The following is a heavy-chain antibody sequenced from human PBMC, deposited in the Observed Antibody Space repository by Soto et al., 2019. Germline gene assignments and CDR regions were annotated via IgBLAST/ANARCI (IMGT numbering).Heavy chain of an antibody. CDR3: ATLVPAPIKLFPRLGWFDP. J-gene: IGHJ5*02. CDR2: IIPITDTA. Sequence: SVKVSCKASGGTFSSETLTWPRQAPGQGLEWMGGIIPITDTANYAQKFQGRVTITADESTSTVYMELSSLRSEDTAVYYCATLVPAPIKLFPRLGWFDPWGQGTLVTVSS. CDR1: GGTFSSET. D-gene: IGHD2-2*02. V-gene: IGHV1-69*13.